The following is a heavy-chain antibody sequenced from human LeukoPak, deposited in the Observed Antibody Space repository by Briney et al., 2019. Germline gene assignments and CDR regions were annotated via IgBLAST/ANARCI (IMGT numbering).Heavy chain of an antibody. CDR1: GFTFSSYG. D-gene: IGHD3-16*01. V-gene: IGHV3-30*18. CDR2: ILSDGSKE. Sequence: GGSLRLSCAASGFTFSSYGMHWVRQAPGKGLEWVAVILSDGSKEFYTDSVKGRFTISRDNSKNTLYLQMNSLRAEDTAVYYCAKDLGGPFDYWGQGTLVTVSS. J-gene: IGHJ4*02. CDR3: AKDLGGPFDY.